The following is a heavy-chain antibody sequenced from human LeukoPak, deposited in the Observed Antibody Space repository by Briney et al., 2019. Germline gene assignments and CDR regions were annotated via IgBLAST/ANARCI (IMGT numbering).Heavy chain of an antibody. D-gene: IGHD6-13*01. J-gene: IGHJ4*02. CDR2: IYHSGST. V-gene: IGHV4-4*02. CDR1: GVSISSSNW. CDR3: ARDVIAAAGTMGFDY. Sequence: SETLSLTCAVSGVSISSSNWWSWVRQPPGKGLEWIGEIYHSGSTNYNPSLKSRVTISVDKSKNQFSLELSSVTAADTAVYYCARDVIAAAGTMGFDYWGQGTLVTVSS.